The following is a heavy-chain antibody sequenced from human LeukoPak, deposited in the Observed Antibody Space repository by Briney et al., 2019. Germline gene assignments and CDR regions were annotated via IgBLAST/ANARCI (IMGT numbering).Heavy chain of an antibody. CDR2: IKQDGSEK. J-gene: IGHJ3*02. V-gene: IGHV3-7*01. D-gene: IGHD1-7*01. Sequence: PGGSLRLSCAASGFTFSSYWMSWVRQAPGKGLEWVANIKQDGSEKYYVDSAKGRFTISRDNAKNSLYLQMNSLRAEDTAVYYCARVPNWNSAPDAFDIWGQGTMVTVSS. CDR1: GFTFSSYW. CDR3: ARVPNWNSAPDAFDI.